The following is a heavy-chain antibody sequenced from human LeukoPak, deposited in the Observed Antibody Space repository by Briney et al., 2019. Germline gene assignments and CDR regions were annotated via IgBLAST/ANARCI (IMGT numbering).Heavy chain of an antibody. Sequence: GGSLRLSCAASGFTFSSHGMHWVRQAPGKGREWVALISYDGSNKYYADSVKGRFTISRDNSKNTLYLQMNSLRAEDTAAYYCAKRGYCSGGTCYSFHFDYWGQGTLVTVSS. CDR3: AKRGYCSGGTCYSFHFDY. D-gene: IGHD2-15*01. CDR1: GFTFSSHG. J-gene: IGHJ4*02. V-gene: IGHV3-30*18. CDR2: ISYDGSNK.